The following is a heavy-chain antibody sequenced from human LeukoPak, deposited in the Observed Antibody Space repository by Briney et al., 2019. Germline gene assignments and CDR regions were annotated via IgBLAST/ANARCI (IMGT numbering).Heavy chain of an antibody. D-gene: IGHD4-4*01. CDR3: ARAVTTVTIDY. CDR2: ISSSSSYI. V-gene: IGHV3-21*01. Sequence: GGSLRLSCAASGFTFSSYAMHWVRQAPGKGLEWVSSISSSSSYIYYADSVKGRFTISRDNAKNSLYLQMNSLRAEDTAVYYCARAVTTVTIDYWGQGTLVTVSS. CDR1: GFTFSSYA. J-gene: IGHJ4*02.